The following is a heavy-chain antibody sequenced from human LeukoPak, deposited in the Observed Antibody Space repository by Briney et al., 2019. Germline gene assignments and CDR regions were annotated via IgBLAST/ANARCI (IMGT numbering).Heavy chain of an antibody. CDR1: GFTFSNYV. Sequence: GSLRLSCAASGFTFSNYVMSWVRQAPGKGLEWVSAISGGGGSTYYADSVKGRFTISRDNSKNTLYQQMNSLRAEDTAVYYCAKGLRGTPVDYWGQGTLVTVSS. CDR3: AKGLRGTPVDY. CDR2: ISGGGGST. D-gene: IGHD1-1*01. V-gene: IGHV3-23*01. J-gene: IGHJ4*02.